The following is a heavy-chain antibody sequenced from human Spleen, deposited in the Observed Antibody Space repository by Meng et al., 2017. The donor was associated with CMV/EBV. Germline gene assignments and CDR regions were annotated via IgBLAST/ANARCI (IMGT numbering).Heavy chain of an antibody. CDR2: IYYSGSN. CDR1: GGSTRRRSNY. CDR3: AREGIVGATTGFDY. D-gene: IGHD1-26*01. V-gene: IGHV4-39*07. Sequence: QLKESDPGPLKPSETPSLTCTVSGGSTRRRSNYWGWIRQPPGKGLEWIGSIYYSGSNYYNPSLKSRVTISVDTSKNQFSLKLSSVTAADTAVYYCAREGIVGATTGFDYWGQGTLVTVSS. J-gene: IGHJ4*02.